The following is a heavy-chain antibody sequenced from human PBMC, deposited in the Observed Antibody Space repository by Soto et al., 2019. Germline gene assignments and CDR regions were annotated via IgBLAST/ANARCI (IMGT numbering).Heavy chain of an antibody. CDR1: GGSISSYY. Sequence: SETLSLTGTGSGGSISSYYWSWIRQPPGKGLEWIGYIYYSGSTNYNPSLKSRVTISVDTSKNQFSLKLSSVTAADTAVYYCARTEDQLLLGYWFYPWGQGTLVTVST. J-gene: IGHJ5*02. D-gene: IGHD2-2*01. CDR2: IYYSGST. V-gene: IGHV4-59*08. CDR3: ARTEDQLLLGYWFYP.